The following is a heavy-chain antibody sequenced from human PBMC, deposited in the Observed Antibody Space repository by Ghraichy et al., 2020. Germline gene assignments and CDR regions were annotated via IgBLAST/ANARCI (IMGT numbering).Heavy chain of an antibody. V-gene: IGHV4-61*01. CDR1: GGSVSSGSYY. D-gene: IGHD2-2*03. J-gene: IGHJ4*02. CDR3: ASGYCGSTSCYYSFDY. Sequence: SETLSLTCTVSGGSVSSGSYYWSWIRQPPGKGLEWIGYIYYSGSTNNNPSLKSRVTISLDTSKNQFSLKVYSVTAADTAVYYCASGYCGSTSCYYSFDYWGQGTLVTVSS. CDR2: IYYSGST.